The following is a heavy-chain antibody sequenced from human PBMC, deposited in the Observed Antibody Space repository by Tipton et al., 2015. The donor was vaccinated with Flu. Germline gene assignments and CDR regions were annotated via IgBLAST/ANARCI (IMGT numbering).Heavy chain of an antibody. CDR2: ISGSSSNI. CDR3: TKDVGATVSYNWFDP. J-gene: IGHJ5*02. CDR1: GFIFNNHR. V-gene: IGHV3-21*01. D-gene: IGHD1-26*01. Sequence: SLRLSCAASGFIFNNHRMHWVRQAPGKGLEWVSSISGSSSNIYYADSVEGRFTISRDNAKNSLYLQMNSLRAEDTAVYYCTKDVGATVSYNWFDPWGQGTLVTVSS.